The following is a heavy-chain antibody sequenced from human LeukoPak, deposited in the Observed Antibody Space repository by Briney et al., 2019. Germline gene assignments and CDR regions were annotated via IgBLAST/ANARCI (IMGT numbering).Heavy chain of an antibody. CDR3: AKSSSYYYENY. J-gene: IGHJ4*02. V-gene: IGHV4-34*01. D-gene: IGHD3-22*01. CDR1: GGSFSGYY. Sequence: SETLSLTCAVYGGSFSGYYWNWIRQPPGKGLEWIGEINHSGSTNYNPSLQSRVTISVDTSKSQFSLNLSSVTAADTAVYYCAKSSSYYYENYWGQGTQVTVSS. CDR2: INHSGST.